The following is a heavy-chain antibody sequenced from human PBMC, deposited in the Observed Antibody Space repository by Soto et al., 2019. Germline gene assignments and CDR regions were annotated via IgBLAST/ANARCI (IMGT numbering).Heavy chain of an antibody. J-gene: IGHJ5*02. V-gene: IGHV4-39*01. CDR2: IYYSGST. D-gene: IGHD4-17*01. Sequence: SETLSLTCTVSGGSISSSSYYWGWIRQPPGKGLEWIGSIYYSGSTYYNPSLKSRVTISVDTSKNQFSLKLSSVTAADTAVFYCARFVYGDCISDNWFDPWGQGTLVTVSS. CDR1: GGSISSSSYY. CDR3: ARFVYGDCISDNWFDP.